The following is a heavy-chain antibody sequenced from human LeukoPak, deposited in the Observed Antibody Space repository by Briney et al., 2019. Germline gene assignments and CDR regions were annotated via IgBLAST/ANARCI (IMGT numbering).Heavy chain of an antibody. Sequence: PSETLSLSCTASGASISNSAYYWLWIRQPPGEGLECIGTVRYSGSTFYNPSLKSRVNISVDTSKNQFSLQLSSVTAADTAVYYCARVEDSSGYTWGQGTLVTVSS. CDR1: GASISNSAYY. V-gene: IGHV4-39*02. CDR3: ARVEDSSGYT. D-gene: IGHD3-22*01. CDR2: VRYSGST. J-gene: IGHJ4*02.